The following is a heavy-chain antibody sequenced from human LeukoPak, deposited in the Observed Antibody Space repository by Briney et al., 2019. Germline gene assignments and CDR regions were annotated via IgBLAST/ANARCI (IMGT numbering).Heavy chain of an antibody. V-gene: IGHV1-69*06. J-gene: IGHJ3*02. CDR2: IIPIFGTA. Sequence: ASVKVSCKASGGTFSSYAISWVRQAPGQGLEWMGGIIPIFGTANYAQKFQGRVTITADKSTSTAYMELSSLRSEDTAVYYCARGIVGATYAFDIWGQGTMVTVSS. CDR1: GGTFSSYA. D-gene: IGHD1-26*01. CDR3: ARGIVGATYAFDI.